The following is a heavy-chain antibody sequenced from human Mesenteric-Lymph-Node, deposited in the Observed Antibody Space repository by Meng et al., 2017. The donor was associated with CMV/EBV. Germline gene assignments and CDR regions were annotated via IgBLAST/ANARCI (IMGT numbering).Heavy chain of an antibody. J-gene: IGHJ6*02. D-gene: IGHD6-6*01. CDR2: FYFDYSGST. V-gene: IGHV4-61*01. CDR1: GGSVSSGSYY. CDR3: ARVYSSSGLYYYGMDV. Sequence: SETLSLTCTVSGGSVSSGSYYWNWIRQPPGKGLEWIGYFYFDYSGSTNYNPSLKSRVTISVDTSKNQFSLKLSSVTAADTAVYYCARVYSSSGLYYYGMDVWGQGTTVTVSS.